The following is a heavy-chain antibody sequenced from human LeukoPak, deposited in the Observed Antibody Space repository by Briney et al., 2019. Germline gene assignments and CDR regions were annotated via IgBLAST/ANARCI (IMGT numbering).Heavy chain of an antibody. CDR2: ISYDGSNK. V-gene: IGHV3-30-3*01. CDR3: ARSIGAPGFEDY. J-gene: IGHJ4*02. D-gene: IGHD3-3*01. CDR1: GFTFSSFA. Sequence: GGSLRLSCAASGFTFSSFAMHWVRQAPGKGLEWVAVISYDGSNKYYADSVKGRFTISRDNSKNTLYLQMNSLRAEDTAVYYCARSIGAPGFEDYWGQGTLVTVSS.